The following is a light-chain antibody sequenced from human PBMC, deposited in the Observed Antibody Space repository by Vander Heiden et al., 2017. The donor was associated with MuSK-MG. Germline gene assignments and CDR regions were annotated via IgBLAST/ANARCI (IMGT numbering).Light chain of an antibody. CDR1: QSVSSSY. J-gene: IGKJ3*01. V-gene: IGKV3-20*01. CDR2: GAS. CDR3: QQYGSAPPRFT. Sequence: EIVLTQSPGTLSLYPGERATLSCRASQSVSSSYLAWYQQKPGQAPRLLIYGASFRATGIPDRFSGSGSGTDFTLTISRLEPEDFAVYYCQQYGSAPPRFTFGHGTKVDIK.